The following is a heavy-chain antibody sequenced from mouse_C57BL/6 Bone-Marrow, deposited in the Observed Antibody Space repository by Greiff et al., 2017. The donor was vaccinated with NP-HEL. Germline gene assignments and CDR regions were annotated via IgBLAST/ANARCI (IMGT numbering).Heavy chain of an antibody. V-gene: IGHV1-63*01. Sequence: VQLVESGAELVRPGTSVKMSCKASGYTFTNYWIGWAKQRPGHGLEWIGDIYPGGGYTNYNEKFKGKATLTADKSSSTAYMQFSSLTSEDSAIYYCARGDYYGAMDYWGQGTSVTVSS. D-gene: IGHD1-1*01. CDR1: GYTFTNYW. CDR3: ARGDYYGAMDY. CDR2: IYPGGGYT. J-gene: IGHJ4*01.